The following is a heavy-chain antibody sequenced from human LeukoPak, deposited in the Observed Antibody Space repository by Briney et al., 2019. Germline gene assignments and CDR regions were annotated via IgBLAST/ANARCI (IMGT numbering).Heavy chain of an antibody. Sequence: GGSLRLSCAASGFTFSSYSMNWVRQAPGKGLEWVSYISSSSSTIYYADSVKGRFTISRDNAKNSLYLQMNGLRAEDTAVYYCARDAYDYGGNSDYWGQGTLVTVSS. J-gene: IGHJ4*02. V-gene: IGHV3-48*01. CDR3: ARDAYDYGGNSDY. CDR1: GFTFSSYS. D-gene: IGHD4-23*01. CDR2: ISSSSSTI.